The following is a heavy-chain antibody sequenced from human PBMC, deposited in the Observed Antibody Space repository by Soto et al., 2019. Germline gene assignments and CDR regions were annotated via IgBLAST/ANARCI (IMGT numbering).Heavy chain of an antibody. CDR2: INAGNGNT. CDR3: ARDLIDIVVVVAADY. D-gene: IGHD2-15*01. CDR1: GYTFTSYA. V-gene: IGHV1-3*01. J-gene: IGHJ4*02. Sequence: ASVKVSCKASGYTFTSYAMHWVRQAPGQRLEWMGWINAGNGNTKYSQKFQGRVTITRDTSASTAYMELSSLRSEDTAVYYCARDLIDIVVVVAADYWGQGTLVTVSS.